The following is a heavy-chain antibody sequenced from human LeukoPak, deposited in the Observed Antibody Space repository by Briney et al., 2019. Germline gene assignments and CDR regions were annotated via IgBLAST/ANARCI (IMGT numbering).Heavy chain of an antibody. J-gene: IGHJ4*02. V-gene: IGHV1-18*01. D-gene: IGHD1-26*01. CDR2: ISTYNGNT. CDR3: ARDQIVGATTPYSDY. CDR1: GYTFTTYA. Sequence: ASVKVSCKASGYTFTTYAISWVRQAPGQGLEWMGWISTYNGNTNYAQKLQGRVTMTTDTSTSTAYMELRSLRSDDTAVYYCARDQIVGATTPYSDYWGQGTLVTVSS.